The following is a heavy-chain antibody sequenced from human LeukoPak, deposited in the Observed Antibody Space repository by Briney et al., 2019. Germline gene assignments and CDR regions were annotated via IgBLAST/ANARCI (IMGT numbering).Heavy chain of an antibody. CDR1: GGSISGYY. J-gene: IGHJ5*02. CDR3: ARVIAAAGTEWFDP. CDR2: IYYSGST. V-gene: IGHV4-59*01. D-gene: IGHD6-13*01. Sequence: SETLSLTCTVSGGSISGYYWSWIRQPPGKGLEWIGYIYYSGSTNYNPSLKSRVTISVDTSKNQFSLKLSSATAADTAVYYCARVIAAAGTEWFDPWGQGTLVTVSS.